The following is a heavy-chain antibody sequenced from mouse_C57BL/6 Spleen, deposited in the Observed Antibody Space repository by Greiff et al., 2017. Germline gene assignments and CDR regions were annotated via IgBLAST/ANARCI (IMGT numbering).Heavy chain of an antibody. Sequence: EVKLMESGAELVRPGSSVKMSCKTSGYTFTSYGINWVKQRPGQGLDGIGYIYIGNGYTEYNEKFKGKATLPSDTSSSTAYMQLSILTSEASAIYFCARSGPVASDFAWFSYWGKGTLVTVSA. D-gene: IGHD1-1*01. V-gene: IGHV1-58*01. J-gene: IGHJ3*01. CDR2: IYIGNGYT. CDR3: ARSGPVASDFAWFSY. CDR1: GYTFTSYG.